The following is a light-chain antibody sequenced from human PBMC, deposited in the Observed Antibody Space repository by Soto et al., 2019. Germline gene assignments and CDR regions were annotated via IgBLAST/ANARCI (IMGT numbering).Light chain of an antibody. CDR1: QSVSSN. J-gene: IGKJ1*01. CDR2: GAS. CDR3: QQYRT. V-gene: IGKV3-15*01. Sequence: EIVITQSPATLSVSPGERATLSCRASQSVSSNLAWYQQKPGQAPRLLIYGASTRATGIPARFSGSGSGTEFTLTISSLQSEDFAVYYCQQYRTLGQGTKVDIK.